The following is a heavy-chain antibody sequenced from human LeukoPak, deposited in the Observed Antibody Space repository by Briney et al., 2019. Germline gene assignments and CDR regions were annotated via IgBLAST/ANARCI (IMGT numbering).Heavy chain of an antibody. CDR3: ATVTGRYYYYGMDV. D-gene: IGHD2-8*02. Sequence: ASVKVSCKVSGYTLSELSMHWVRQAPGKGLEWMGGFDPEDGETIYAQKFQGRVTMTEDTFTDTACMELSSLRSEDTAVYYCATVTGRYYYYGMDVWGQGTTVTVSS. V-gene: IGHV1-24*01. J-gene: IGHJ6*02. CDR2: FDPEDGET. CDR1: GYTLSELS.